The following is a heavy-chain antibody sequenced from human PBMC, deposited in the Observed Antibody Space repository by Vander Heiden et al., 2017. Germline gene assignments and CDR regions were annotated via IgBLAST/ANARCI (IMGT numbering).Heavy chain of an antibody. V-gene: IGHV3-30*18. CDR2: ISYDGSNK. CDR1: GSPLSSYG. CDR3: AKDLVGACHFDY. D-gene: IGHD1-26*01. Sequence: QVQPVESGGGVVQPGRSLRLSCAASGSPLSSYGMHWGRQAPGKGLEWVAVISYDGSNKYYADSVKGRFTISRDNSKNTLYLQMNSLRAEDTAVYYCAKDLVGACHFDYWGQGTLVTVSS. J-gene: IGHJ4*02.